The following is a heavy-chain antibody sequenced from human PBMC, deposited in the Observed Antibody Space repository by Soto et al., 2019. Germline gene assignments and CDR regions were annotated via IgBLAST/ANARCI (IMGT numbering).Heavy chain of an antibody. CDR3: ARPQHGYQGWFLF. D-gene: IGHD6-13*01. Sequence: SETLSLTCTVSGGSISSYYWSWIRQPPGKGLEWIGYIYYSGSTNYNPSLKSRVTISVDTSKNQFSLKLSSVTAADTAVYYCARPQHGYQGWFLFWGPGTLDIVS. J-gene: IGHJ5*01. V-gene: IGHV4-59*01. CDR1: GGSISSYY. CDR2: IYYSGST.